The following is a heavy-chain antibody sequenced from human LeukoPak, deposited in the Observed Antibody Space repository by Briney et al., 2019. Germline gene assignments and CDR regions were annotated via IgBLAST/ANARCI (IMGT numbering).Heavy chain of an antibody. CDR3: ARGWDYDSGGRPTAYVY. CDR1: GYTFTSYD. D-gene: IGHD3-22*01. J-gene: IGHJ4*02. V-gene: IGHV1-69*06. Sequence: GASVKVSCKASGYTFTSYDINWVRQAPGQGLEWMGGITPIFGTANYAQKFQGRVTITADKSTSTVYMELNSLKSEDTAVYYCARGWDYDSGGRPTAYVYWGQGTLVTVSS. CDR2: ITPIFGTA.